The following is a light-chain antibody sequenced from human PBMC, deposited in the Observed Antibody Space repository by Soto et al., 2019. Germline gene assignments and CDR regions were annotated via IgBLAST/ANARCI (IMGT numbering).Light chain of an antibody. J-gene: IGKJ4*01. CDR1: QSVSNN. Sequence: EIVVTQSPATLSVSPGESATLSCRASQSVSNNLAWYQQRPGQAPTLLIYRASERATGIPDRFSGSGSGTDFTLTISSLEPEDFAVYYCQQRSNWPPATFGGGTKVDIK. CDR3: QQRSNWPPAT. V-gene: IGKV3-11*01. CDR2: RAS.